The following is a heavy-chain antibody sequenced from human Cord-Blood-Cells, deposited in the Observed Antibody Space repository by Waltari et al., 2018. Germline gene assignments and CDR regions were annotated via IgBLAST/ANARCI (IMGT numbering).Heavy chain of an antibody. D-gene: IGHD6-13*01. CDR3: AKDSSSWVYWYFDL. V-gene: IGHV3-30*18. J-gene: IGHJ2*01. CDR1: GFTLGSYG. Sequence: QVQLVESGGGVVQPGRSLRLSCAASGFTLGSYGMHWVRQAPGKWLEWVAFISYDGSNKYYADSVKGRFTISRDNSKNTLYLQMNSLRAEDTAVYYCAKDSSSWVYWYFDLWGRGTLVTVSS. CDR2: ISYDGSNK.